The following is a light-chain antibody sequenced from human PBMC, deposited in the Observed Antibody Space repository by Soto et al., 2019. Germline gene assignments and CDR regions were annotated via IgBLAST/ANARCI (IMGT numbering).Light chain of an antibody. Sequence: DIQMTQSPSTLSAFVGDRVTITCRASQSISTWLAWYKQKAGKAPKLRVYKASNLQSGVPSRFSGSGSGTEFTLTISSLQPDDFATYYCQHYSGYPWTFGQGTKVEIK. CDR2: KAS. V-gene: IGKV1-5*03. CDR1: QSISTW. CDR3: QHYSGYPWT. J-gene: IGKJ1*01.